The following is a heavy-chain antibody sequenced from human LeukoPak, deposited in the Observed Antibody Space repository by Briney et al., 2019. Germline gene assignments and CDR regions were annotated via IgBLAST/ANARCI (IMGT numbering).Heavy chain of an antibody. CDR2: ISSSGTRT. J-gene: IGHJ4*02. V-gene: IGHV3-23*01. Sequence: GGSLRLSCAASGFTFGTYAMGWVRQAPGKGLEWVSAISSSGTRTYYADSVKGRFTISRDNAKNSLYLQMNSLRAEDTAVYYCARRIDYTLDYWGQGSLVTVSS. CDR3: ARRIDYTLDY. CDR1: GFTFGTYA. D-gene: IGHD4-11*01.